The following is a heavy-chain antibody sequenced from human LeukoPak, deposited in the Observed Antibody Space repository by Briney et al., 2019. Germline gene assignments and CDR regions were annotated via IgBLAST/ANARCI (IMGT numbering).Heavy chain of an antibody. V-gene: IGHV3-30*14. CDR3: ARGVDTAMFDY. CDR1: GFTFSSYA. D-gene: IGHD5-18*01. J-gene: IGHJ4*02. Sequence: PGGSLRLSCAASGFTFSSYAVHWVRQAPGKGLEWVAVMSYDGSNKYYADSVKGRFTISRDNSKNTLYLQKNSLRAEDTAVYYCARGVDTAMFDYWGQGTLVTVSS. CDR2: MSYDGSNK.